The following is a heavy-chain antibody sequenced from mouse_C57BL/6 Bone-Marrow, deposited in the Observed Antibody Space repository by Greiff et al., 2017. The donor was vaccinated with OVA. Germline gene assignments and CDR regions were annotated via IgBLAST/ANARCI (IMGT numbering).Heavy chain of an antibody. D-gene: IGHD5-5*01. V-gene: IGHV14-3*01. J-gene: IGHJ4*01. CDR1: GFTITNTD. Sequence: VQLQQSVAELVRPGASVKLSCTASGFTITNTDMHWVKQRPEQGLEWIGRIDPANGNTTYAPKFQGKATITADTSSNTAYLQLSSLTSEDTAIYYCARPHYRYYAMDYWGQGTSVTVSS. CDR3: ARPHYRYYAMDY. CDR2: IDPANGNT.